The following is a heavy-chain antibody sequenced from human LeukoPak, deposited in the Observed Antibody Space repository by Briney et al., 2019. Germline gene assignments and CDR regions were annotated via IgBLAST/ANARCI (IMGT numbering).Heavy chain of an antibody. CDR1: GLTFNNAW. J-gene: IGHJ4*02. V-gene: IGHV3-7*01. CDR3: AEGTTG. Sequence: GRSLRLACAAAGLTFNNAWISWVRQAPGKGLEWVVNINQDGSEKFYVDSVKGRFTISRDNAKNSLYLQMNSLRAEDTAVYCCAEGTTGWGQGTLVTVSS. CDR2: INQDGSEK. D-gene: IGHD1-1*01.